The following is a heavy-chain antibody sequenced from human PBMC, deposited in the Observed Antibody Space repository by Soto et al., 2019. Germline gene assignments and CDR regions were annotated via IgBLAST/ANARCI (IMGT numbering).Heavy chain of an antibody. Sequence: QLQLQESGPGLVKPSETLSLTCTVSGGSISSSSYYWGWIRQPPGKGLEWIGSIYYSGSTYYNPSLKSRVTISVDTSKNQFSLKLSSVTAADTAVYYCARTSYQYSSGWYDGQPHNWFDPWGQGTLVTVSS. CDR1: GGSISSSSYY. V-gene: IGHV4-39*01. D-gene: IGHD6-19*01. CDR2: IYYSGST. CDR3: ARTSYQYSSGWYDGQPHNWFDP. J-gene: IGHJ5*02.